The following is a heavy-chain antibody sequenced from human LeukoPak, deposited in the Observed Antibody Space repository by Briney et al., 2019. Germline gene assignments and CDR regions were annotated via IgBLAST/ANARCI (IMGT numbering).Heavy chain of an antibody. V-gene: IGHV3-30*02. D-gene: IGHD6-19*01. CDR1: GFTFSSYG. J-gene: IGHJ5*02. CDR2: IRYDGSKK. CDR3: AKDPSSGWSSFDP. Sequence: GGSXXLSCAASGFTFSSYGMHWVRQAPGKGVEWVAFIRYDGSKKYYADSVKGGVTISRDNAKNTVYMQMNSLRAEDTAVYYCAKDPSSGWSSFDPWGQGTLVTVSS.